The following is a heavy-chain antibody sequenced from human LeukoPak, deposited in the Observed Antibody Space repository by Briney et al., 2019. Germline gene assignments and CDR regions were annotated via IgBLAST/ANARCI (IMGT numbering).Heavy chain of an antibody. CDR2: IYYSGST. CDR3: ARLTVTEYFDY. V-gene: IGHV4-30-4*08. D-gene: IGHD4-17*01. Sequence: PSQTLSLTCTVSGGSISSGDYYWSWIRQPPGKGLEWIGYIYYSGSTYYNPSLKSRVIISVDTSKNQFSLKLSSVTDADTAVYYCARLTVTEYFDYWGQGTLVTVSS. J-gene: IGHJ4*02. CDR1: GGSISSGDYY.